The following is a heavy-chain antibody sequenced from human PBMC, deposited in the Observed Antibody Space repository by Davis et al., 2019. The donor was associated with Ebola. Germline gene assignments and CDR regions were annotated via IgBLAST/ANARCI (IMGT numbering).Heavy chain of an antibody. CDR2: ISGSGGST. Sequence: PGGSLRLSCTDSVITFSSYAMTWVRQAPGKGLEWVSAISGSGGSTYYADSVKGRFTISRDNSKKTLYLQMNSLRADDTAVYYCARGRRLLADAFHIWGQGTMVTVSS. D-gene: IGHD2-8*02. CDR1: VITFSSYA. J-gene: IGHJ3*02. CDR3: ARGRRLLADAFHI. V-gene: IGHV3-23*01.